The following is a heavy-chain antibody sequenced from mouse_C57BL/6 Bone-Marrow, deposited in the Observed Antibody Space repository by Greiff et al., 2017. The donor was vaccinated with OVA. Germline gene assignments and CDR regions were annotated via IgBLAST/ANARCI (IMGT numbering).Heavy chain of an antibody. J-gene: IGHJ1*03. V-gene: IGHV1-82*01. CDR1: GYAFSSSW. D-gene: IGHD1-1*01. CDR3: ARYRITTVVEDWYFDV. CDR2: IYPGDGDT. Sequence: VQLVESGPELVKPGASVKISCKASGYAFSSSWMNWVKQRPGKGLEWIGRIYPGDGDTNYNGKFKGKATLTADKSSSTAYMQLSSLTSEDSAVYFCARYRITTVVEDWYFDVWGTGTTVTVSS.